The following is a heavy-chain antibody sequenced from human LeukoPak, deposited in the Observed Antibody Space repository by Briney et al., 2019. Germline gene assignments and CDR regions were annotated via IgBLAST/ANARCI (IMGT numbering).Heavy chain of an antibody. CDR2: IYYSGST. J-gene: IGHJ5*02. Sequence: PSETLSLTCTVSGGSISSYYWNWLRQPPGKGLEWIGNIYYSGSTNYNPSLKSRVTISVDTSKNQFSLKLSSVTAADTAVYYCAGTLRWWASWGQGTLVTVSS. V-gene: IGHV4-59*08. CDR3: AGTLRWWAS. CDR1: GGSISSYY. D-gene: IGHD2-15*01.